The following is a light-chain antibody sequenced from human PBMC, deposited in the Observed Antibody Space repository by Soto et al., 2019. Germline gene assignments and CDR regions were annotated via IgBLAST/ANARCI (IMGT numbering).Light chain of an antibody. J-gene: IGLJ1*01. Sequence: QSALTQPASVAGSPGQSITISCTGTSSDVGAYDYVSWYQQHPDKAPKLMIYEVSSRPSGVSNLFSGSKSVNTATLTISGLQAEDEADYYCSSYTSSSTRVFGTGTKLTVL. CDR3: SSYTSSSTRV. CDR1: SSDVGAYDY. V-gene: IGLV2-14*03. CDR2: EVS.